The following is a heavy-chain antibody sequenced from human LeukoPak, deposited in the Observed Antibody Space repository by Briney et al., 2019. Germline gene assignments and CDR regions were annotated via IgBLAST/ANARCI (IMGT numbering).Heavy chain of an antibody. CDR3: ARGGKPFWSGYYDAFDI. V-gene: IGHV1-8*01. Sequence: GASVKVSCKASGYTFTSYDINWVRQATGQGLGWMGWMNPNSGNTGYAQKFQGRVTMTRNTSISTAYMELSSLRSEDTAVYYCARGGKPFWSGYYDAFDIWGQGTMVTVSS. CDR1: GYTFTSYD. J-gene: IGHJ3*02. CDR2: MNPNSGNT. D-gene: IGHD3-3*02.